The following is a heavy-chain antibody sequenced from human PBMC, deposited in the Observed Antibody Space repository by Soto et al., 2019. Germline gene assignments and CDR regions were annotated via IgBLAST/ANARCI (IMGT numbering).Heavy chain of an antibody. CDR3: ARDSYYYGSGSYYIPSNFDY. D-gene: IGHD3-10*01. CDR2: IIPIFGTA. J-gene: IGHJ4*02. V-gene: IGHV1-69*06. Sequence: QVQLVQSGAEVKKPGSSVKVSCKASGGTFSSYAISWVRQAPGQGLEWMGGIIPIFGTANYAQKLQGRVTMTTDTSTSTAYMELRSLRSDDTAVYYCARDSYYYGSGSYYIPSNFDYWGQGTLVTVSS. CDR1: GGTFSSYA.